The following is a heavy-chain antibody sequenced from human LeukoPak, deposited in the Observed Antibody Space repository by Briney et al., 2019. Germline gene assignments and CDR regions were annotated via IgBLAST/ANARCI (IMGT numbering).Heavy chain of an antibody. V-gene: IGHV3-21*04. CDR3: AKEFYYYDSSGYYFDY. D-gene: IGHD3-22*01. CDR1: GFTFSSYS. Sequence: SGGSLRLSCAASGFTFSSYSMTWVRQAPGKGLEWVSSISSSSSYIYYADSVKGRFTISRDNAKNSLYLQMNSLRAEDTAVYYCAKEFYYYDSSGYYFDYWGQGTLVTVSS. CDR2: ISSSSSYI. J-gene: IGHJ4*02.